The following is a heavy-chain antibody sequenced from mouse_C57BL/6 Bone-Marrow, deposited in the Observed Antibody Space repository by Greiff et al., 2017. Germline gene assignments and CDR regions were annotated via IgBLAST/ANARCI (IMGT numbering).Heavy chain of an antibody. V-gene: IGHV1-64*01. CDR2: IHPNSGST. J-gene: IGHJ3*01. D-gene: IGHD2-5*01. Sequence: VQLQQPGAELVKPGASVKLSCKASGYTFTSYWMHWVKQRPGQGLEWIGMIHPNSGSTNYNEKFKSKAILTVDKSSSTAYMQLSSLTSEDSAVYYCARWDSNPFAYWGQGTLVTVSA. CDR3: ARWDSNPFAY. CDR1: GYTFTSYW.